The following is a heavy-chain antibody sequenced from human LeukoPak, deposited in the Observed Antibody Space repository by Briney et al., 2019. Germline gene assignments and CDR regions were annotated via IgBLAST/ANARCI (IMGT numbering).Heavy chain of an antibody. CDR1: GFTFSSYA. V-gene: IGHV3-49*04. CDR3: TRVAITLVGSYDHYFDY. Sequence: GRSLRLSCAASGFTFSSYAMHWVRQAPGKGLEWVSLIRSKAYGGTPEYAASVKDRFTISRDDSKSIAYLQMSSLKTEDTAVYYCTRVAITLVGSYDHYFDYWGQGTLVTVSS. CDR2: IRSKAYGGTP. J-gene: IGHJ4*02. D-gene: IGHD1-26*01.